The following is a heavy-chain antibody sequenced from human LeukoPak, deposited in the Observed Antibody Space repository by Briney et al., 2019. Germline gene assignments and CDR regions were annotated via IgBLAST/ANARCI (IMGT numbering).Heavy chain of an antibody. CDR3: ARAARETSSWYVVY. J-gene: IGHJ4*02. CDR2: ISSYNRQT. D-gene: IGHD6-13*01. Sequence: ASVKVSCKASGYTFTSYVITWLRQAPGQRLEWMGWISSYNRQTKNAKKFQGRVSMTTDTSTSTAYMDMWNLESDDTAVYYCARAARETSSWYVVYWGQGTLVTVSS. CDR1: GYTFTSYV. V-gene: IGHV1-18*04.